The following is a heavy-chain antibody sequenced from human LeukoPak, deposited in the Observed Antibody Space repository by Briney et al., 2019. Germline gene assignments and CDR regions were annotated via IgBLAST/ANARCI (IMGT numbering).Heavy chain of an antibody. CDR1: GFTFSSYA. J-gene: IGHJ4*02. CDR2: ISSNGGST. D-gene: IGHD3-16*02. CDR3: ARDPGRVWGSYPPDY. V-gene: IGHV3-64*01. Sequence: GGSLRLSCAASGFTFSSYAMHWVRQAPGKGLEYVSAISSNGGSTYYANSVKGRFTISRDNSKNTLYLQMGSLRAEDMAVYYCARDPGRVWGSYPPDYWGQGTLVTVSS.